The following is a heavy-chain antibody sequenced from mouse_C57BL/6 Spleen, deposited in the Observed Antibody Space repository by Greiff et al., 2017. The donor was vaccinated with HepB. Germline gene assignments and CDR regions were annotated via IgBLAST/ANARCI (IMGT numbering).Heavy chain of an antibody. J-gene: IGHJ1*03. D-gene: IGHD4-1*01. Sequence: DVKLVESGGGLVKPGGSLKLSCAASGFTFSSYTMSWVRQTPEKRLEWVATISGGGGNTYYPDSVKGRFTISRDNAKNTLYLQMSSLRSEDTALYYCARHWDWYFDVWGTGTTVTVSS. CDR3: ARHWDWYFDV. CDR2: ISGGGGNT. V-gene: IGHV5-9*01. CDR1: GFTFSSYT.